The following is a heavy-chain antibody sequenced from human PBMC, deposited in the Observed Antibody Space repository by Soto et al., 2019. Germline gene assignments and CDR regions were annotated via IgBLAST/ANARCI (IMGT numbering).Heavy chain of an antibody. J-gene: IGHJ6*02. Sequence: QVQLVQSGAEVKKPGSSVKVSCKASGGTFGSYATSWVRQAPGQGLEWMGGIIPIPGTANYAQKFQGRVTIAADESTSTAYMELSSLRSEDTAVYYCARSQGSSTCLEIYYYYYYGMDVWGQGTTVTVSS. CDR2: IIPIPGTA. D-gene: IGHD2-2*01. CDR3: ARSQGSSTCLEIYYYYYYGMDV. CDR1: GGTFGSYA. V-gene: IGHV1-69*01.